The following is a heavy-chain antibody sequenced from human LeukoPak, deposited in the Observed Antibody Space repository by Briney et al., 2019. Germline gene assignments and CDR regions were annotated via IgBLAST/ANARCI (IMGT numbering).Heavy chain of an antibody. Sequence: TSQTLSLTCTVSGGSISSGGYYWSWIRQHPGKGLEWIGYIYYSGSTYYNPSLKSRVTISVDTSKNQFSLKLSSVTAADTAVCYCARGEIAYFDYWGQGTLVTVSS. V-gene: IGHV4-31*03. CDR3: ARGEIAYFDY. J-gene: IGHJ4*02. CDR1: GGSISSGGYY. CDR2: IYYSGST.